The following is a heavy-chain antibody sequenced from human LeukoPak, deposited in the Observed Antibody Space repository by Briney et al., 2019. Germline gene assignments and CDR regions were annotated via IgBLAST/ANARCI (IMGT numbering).Heavy chain of an antibody. J-gene: IGHJ6*02. CDR1: GFTFSSYA. Sequence: GGSLRLPCAASGFTFSSYAISWVRQAPGKGLEWVSSVSGSGDSTYYADSVKGRFTISRDNPMNTLSLQMNSLRAEDTAVYYCAKDRGDYFDSSGFAYYGLGVWGQGTTVTVSS. D-gene: IGHD3-22*01. CDR2: VSGSGDST. CDR3: AKDRGDYFDSSGFAYYGLGV. V-gene: IGHV3-23*01.